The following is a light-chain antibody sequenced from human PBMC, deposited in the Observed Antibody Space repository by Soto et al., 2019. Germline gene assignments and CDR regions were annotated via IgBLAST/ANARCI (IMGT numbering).Light chain of an antibody. CDR2: EVN. CDR1: SSDVGRTNF. V-gene: IGLV2-14*01. CDR3: SSYTSTSTV. J-gene: IGLJ2*01. Sequence: QSALTQPASVSGSPGQSITISCSGTSSDVGRTNFVSWYQQHPGKAPKLLIYEVNNRPSGVSNRFSGSKSGNTASLTISGLQAEDDSDYYCSSYTSTSTVFGGGTKLTVL.